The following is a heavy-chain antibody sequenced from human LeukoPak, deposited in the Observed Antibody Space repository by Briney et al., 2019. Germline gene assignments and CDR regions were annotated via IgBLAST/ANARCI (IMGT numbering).Heavy chain of an antibody. Sequence: ASVKVSCKASGYTFTSYAMNWVRQAPGQGLEWMGWINTNTGNPTYAQGFTGRFVFSLDTSVSTAYLQISSLKAEDTTVYYCAREPGYCSGGSCSMFSYYYYYYYMDVWGKGTTVTVSS. CDR1: GYTFTSYA. J-gene: IGHJ6*03. CDR3: AREPGYCSGGSCSMFSYYYYYYYMDV. V-gene: IGHV7-4-1*02. CDR2: INTNTGNP. D-gene: IGHD2-15*01.